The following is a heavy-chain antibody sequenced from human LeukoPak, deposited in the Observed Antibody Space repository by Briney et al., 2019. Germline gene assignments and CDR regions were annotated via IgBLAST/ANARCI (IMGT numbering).Heavy chain of an antibody. V-gene: IGHV3-23*01. CDR1: GYSISSGYY. J-gene: IGHJ4*02. Sequence: ETLSLTCTVSGYSISSGYYWGWVRQAPGKGLEWVSAISGSGGSTYYADSVKGRFAISRDNSKNTLYLQMNSLRAEDTAVYYCAKDSRIAAAGPLRYWGQGTLVTVSS. CDR2: ISGSGGST. D-gene: IGHD6-13*01. CDR3: AKDSRIAAAGPLRY.